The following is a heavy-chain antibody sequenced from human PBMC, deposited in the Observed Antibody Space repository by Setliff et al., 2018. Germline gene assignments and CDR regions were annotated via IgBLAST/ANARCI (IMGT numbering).Heavy chain of an antibody. V-gene: IGHV1-46*01. CDR1: GYTFTSHY. CDR2: INPSSGRT. Sequence: GASGKVSCKASGYTFTSHYMHWVRQAPGLGLEWMGTINPSSGRTSYAQKFQGRVTMTRDTSTSTVYMDMSSLRSEDTAVYYCARDVFPYHYEGAFDIWGQGTMVTVSS. CDR3: ARDVFPYHYEGAFDI. D-gene: IGHD3-22*01. J-gene: IGHJ3*02.